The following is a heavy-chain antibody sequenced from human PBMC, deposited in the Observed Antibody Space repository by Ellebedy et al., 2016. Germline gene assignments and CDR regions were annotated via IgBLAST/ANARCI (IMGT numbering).Heavy chain of an antibody. CDR3: ARDPPAITTGTWG. V-gene: IGHV3-69-1*01. CDR1: GYRFTDYG. Sequence: GGSLRLSXEGSGYRFTDYGMSWVRQGPGKGLEWVSMISNGGSIYHADSLKGRFTISRDSSKNTLYLQMNSLRGDDTAVYYCARDPPAITTGTWGWGQGTLVTVSS. J-gene: IGHJ4*02. D-gene: IGHD5-24*01. CDR2: ISNGGSI.